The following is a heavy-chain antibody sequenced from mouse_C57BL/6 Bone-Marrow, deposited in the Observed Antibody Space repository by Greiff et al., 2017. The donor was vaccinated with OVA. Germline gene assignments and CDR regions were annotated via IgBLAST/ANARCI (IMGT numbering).Heavy chain of an antibody. CDR1: GYTFTDHT. CDR2: IYPRDGST. V-gene: IGHV1-78*01. D-gene: IGHD1-1*01. CDR3: ARSELYYYGSSLPTWAMDY. J-gene: IGHJ4*01. Sequence: QVQLQQSDAELVKPGASVKISCKVSGYTFTDHTIHWMKQRPEQGLEWIGYIYPRDGSTKYNEKFKGKATLTADKSSSTAYMQLNSLTSEDSAVYFCARSELYYYGSSLPTWAMDYWGQGTSVTVSS.